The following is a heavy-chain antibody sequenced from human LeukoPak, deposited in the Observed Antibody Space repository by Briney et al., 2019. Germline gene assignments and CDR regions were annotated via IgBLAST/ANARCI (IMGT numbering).Heavy chain of an antibody. Sequence: PSETLSLTCTVSGGSINTYYWSWIRQPPGKGLEWVGHIFYSGSTNYNPSLKSRVTISVDTSKNQFSLKLSSLTAADTAVYYCAKNDELWASGDWFDPWGQGTLVTVSS. D-gene: IGHD2-21*01. CDR2: IFYSGST. CDR1: GGSINTYY. J-gene: IGHJ5*02. CDR3: AKNDELWASGDWFDP. V-gene: IGHV4-59*01.